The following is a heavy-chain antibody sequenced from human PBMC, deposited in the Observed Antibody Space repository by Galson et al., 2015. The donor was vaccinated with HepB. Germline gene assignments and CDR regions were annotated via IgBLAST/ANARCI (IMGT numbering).Heavy chain of an antibody. V-gene: IGHV4-30-2*01. J-gene: IGHJ5*02. CDR1: GGSISSGGYS. D-gene: IGHD6-13*01. CDR3: ARVVIAAAGTSNWFDP. Sequence: TLSLTCAVSGGSISSGGYSWSWIRQPPGKGLEWIGYIYHSGSTYYNPSLKSRVTISVDRSKNQFSLKLSSVTAADTAVYYCARVVIAAAGTSNWFDPWGQGTLVTVSS. CDR2: IYHSGST.